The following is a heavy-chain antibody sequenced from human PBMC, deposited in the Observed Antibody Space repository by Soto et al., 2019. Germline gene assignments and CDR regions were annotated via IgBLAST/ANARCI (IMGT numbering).Heavy chain of an antibody. V-gene: IGHV3-30-3*01. Sequence: LRLSCAASGFTFSSYAMHWVRQAPGKGLEWVAVISYDGSNKYYADSVKGRFTTSRDNAKNSLYLQMNSLRVEDTAVYYCARDQEVHDSRGHKIRAMDVWGQGTTVTVSS. CDR1: GFTFSSYA. J-gene: IGHJ6*02. CDR2: ISYDGSNK. D-gene: IGHD6-19*01. CDR3: ARDQEVHDSRGHKIRAMDV.